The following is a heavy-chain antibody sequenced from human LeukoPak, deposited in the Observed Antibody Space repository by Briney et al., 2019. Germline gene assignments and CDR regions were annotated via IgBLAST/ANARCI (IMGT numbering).Heavy chain of an antibody. CDR1: GGSIRSYY. CDR2: IYSCWTT. V-gene: IGHV4-59*08. J-gene: IGHJ3*02. CDR3: ARHVWLGPFDI. Sequence: PSETLSLTCTVSGGSIRSYYWSWIRQPPGKGLEWIGYIYSCWTTYYNPSLKSRVTISLDTSKTQFSLKLSSVTAADTAIYYCARHVWLGPFDIWGQGTMVTVSS. D-gene: IGHD3-16*01.